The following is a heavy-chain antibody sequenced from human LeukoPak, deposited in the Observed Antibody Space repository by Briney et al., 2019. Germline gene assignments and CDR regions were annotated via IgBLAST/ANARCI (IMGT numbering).Heavy chain of an antibody. V-gene: IGHV3-23*01. D-gene: IGHD2-2*01. CDR2: ISGSGGST. Sequence: GGSLRLSCAASGFTFSSYAMSWVRHAPGKGLEWVSAISGSGGSTYYADSVKGRFTISRDNSKNTLYLQMNSLRAEDTAVYYCAKDIVVVPAAMRGGVFDYWGQGTLVTVSS. CDR3: AKDIVVVPAAMRGGVFDY. J-gene: IGHJ4*02. CDR1: GFTFSSYA.